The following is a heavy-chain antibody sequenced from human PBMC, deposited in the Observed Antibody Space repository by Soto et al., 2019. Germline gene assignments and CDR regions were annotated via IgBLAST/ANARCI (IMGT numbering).Heavy chain of an antibody. D-gene: IGHD4-17*01. J-gene: IGHJ6*02. CDR3: AITLTPTVPNHSSYGMDV. CDR2: IYPGDSDT. V-gene: IGHV5-51*01. Sequence: GESLKVSCMGSGYKASTWHNFTSYWIAWVRQMPGEGLEWMGIIYPGDSDTRYSPSFQGQVTISADKSISTAYLQWSSLKASDTAMYYCAITLTPTVPNHSSYGMDVWGQGTTVTSP. CDR1: GYKASTWHNFTSYW.